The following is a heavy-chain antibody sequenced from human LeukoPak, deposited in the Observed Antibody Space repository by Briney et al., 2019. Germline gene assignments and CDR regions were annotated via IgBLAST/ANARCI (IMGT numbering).Heavy chain of an antibody. Sequence: SETLSLTCTVSGGSISSYYWSWIRQPPGKGLEWIGYIYYSGSTNYNPSLKSRVTISVDTSKNQFSLKLSSVTAADTAMYYCARGLGILSGYYYDSPHYYFDYWGRGILVTVSS. J-gene: IGHJ4*02. CDR1: GGSISSYY. CDR2: IYYSGST. D-gene: IGHD3-22*01. CDR3: ARGLGILSGYYYDSPHYYFDY. V-gene: IGHV4-59*12.